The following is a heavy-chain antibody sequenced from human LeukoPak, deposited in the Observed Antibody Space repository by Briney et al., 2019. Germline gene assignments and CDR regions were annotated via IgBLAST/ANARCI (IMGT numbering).Heavy chain of an antibody. CDR2: ISYSGST. D-gene: IGHD4-17*01. V-gene: IGHV4-30-4*08. Sequence: KASETLSLTCTVSGGSISSSSYYWGWIRQPPGKGLEWIGYISYSGSTYSNPSLRSRLIISQDTSKNQFSLTVRSVTAADTAVYYCAREPNADSVPYFFDYWGPGTLVSVSS. CDR1: GGSISSSSYY. J-gene: IGHJ4*02. CDR3: AREPNADSVPYFFDY.